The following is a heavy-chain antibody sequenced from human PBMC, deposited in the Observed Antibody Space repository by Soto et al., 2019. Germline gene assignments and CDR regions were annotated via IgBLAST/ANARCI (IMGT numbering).Heavy chain of an antibody. CDR1: GGSISSYY. J-gene: IGHJ5*02. D-gene: IGHD6-19*01. CDR2: IYYSGST. V-gene: IGHV4-59*01. Sequence: SETLSLTCTVSGGSISSYYWSWIRQPPGKGLEWIGYIYYSGSTNYNPSLKSRVTISVDTPKNQFSLKLSSVTAADTAVYYCARAGYSSGWYDWFDPWGQGTLVTVSS. CDR3: ARAGYSSGWYDWFDP.